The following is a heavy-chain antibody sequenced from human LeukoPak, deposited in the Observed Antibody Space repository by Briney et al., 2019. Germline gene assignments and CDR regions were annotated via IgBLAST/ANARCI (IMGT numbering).Heavy chain of an antibody. CDR3: ARFSSSWHSSFDY. Sequence: ASVKVSCKASGYTFTSYYMHWVRQAPGQGLEWMGIINPSGASTGYAQKFQGRVTMTWDTSTSTVYMELSSLRSEDTAVYYCARFSSSWHSSFDYWGQGTLVTVSS. CDR1: GYTFTSYY. V-gene: IGHV1-46*01. D-gene: IGHD6-13*01. CDR2: INPSGAST. J-gene: IGHJ4*02.